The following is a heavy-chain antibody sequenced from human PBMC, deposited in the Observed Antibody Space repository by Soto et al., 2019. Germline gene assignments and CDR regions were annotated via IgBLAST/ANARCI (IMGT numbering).Heavy chain of an antibody. V-gene: IGHV1-18*01. CDR3: ARESRVAVAGTPDY. D-gene: IGHD6-19*01. CDR2: ISGDNGNT. CDR1: GYRFTSYG. J-gene: IGHJ4*02. Sequence: QVQLVQSGAEVKEPGASVKVSCKASGYRFTSYGISWVRQVPGQGLEWMGWISGDNGNTKYAQKVQGRATMTTDTSTSTAYMELRSLRTAATAVYYCARESRVAVAGTPDYGGQGTLVTVPS.